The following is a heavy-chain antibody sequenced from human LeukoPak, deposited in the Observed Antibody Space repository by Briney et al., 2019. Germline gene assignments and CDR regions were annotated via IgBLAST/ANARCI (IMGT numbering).Heavy chain of an antibody. V-gene: IGHV3-7*01. CDR1: GFTFSSYW. J-gene: IGHJ3*02. Sequence: GGSLRLSCTASGFTFSSYWMNWVRQAPGKGLEWVANIKKDGSERYYVDSVKGRFTISRDNTKKSLYLQMNTLRAEDTAVYYCARDLAGPPQEAFDIWGQGTMVTVSS. CDR2: IKKDGSER. CDR3: ARDLAGPPQEAFDI.